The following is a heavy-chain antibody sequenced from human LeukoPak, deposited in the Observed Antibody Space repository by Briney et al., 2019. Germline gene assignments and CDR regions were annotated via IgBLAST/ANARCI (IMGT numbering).Heavy chain of an antibody. CDR2: INHSGST. D-gene: IGHD3-3*01. Sequence: SETLSLTCAVYGGSFSGYYWSWIRQPPGKGLEWIGEINHSGSTNYNPSLKSRVTISVDTSKNQFSLKLTSVTAADTTVYYCARRHYDFWSGYFYYFDYWGQGTLVTVSS. CDR1: GGSFSGYY. CDR3: ARRHYDFWSGYFYYFDY. J-gene: IGHJ4*02. V-gene: IGHV4-34*01.